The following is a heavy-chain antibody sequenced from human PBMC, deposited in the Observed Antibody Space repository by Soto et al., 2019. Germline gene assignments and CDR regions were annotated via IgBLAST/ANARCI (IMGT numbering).Heavy chain of an antibody. CDR1: GYSFTSYW. V-gene: IGHV5-51*01. CDR2: IYPGDSDT. Sequence: PGESLKISCKGSGYSFTSYWIGWVRQMPGKGLEWMGIIYPGDSDTRYSPSFQGQVTISADKSISTAYLQWSSLKASDTAMYYCASVPRYSMLPQAYDYWGQGTLVTVSS. D-gene: IGHD2-8*01. CDR3: ASVPRYSMLPQAYDY. J-gene: IGHJ4*02.